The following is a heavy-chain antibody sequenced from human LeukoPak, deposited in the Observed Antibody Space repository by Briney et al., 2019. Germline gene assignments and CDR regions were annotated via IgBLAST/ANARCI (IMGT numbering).Heavy chain of an antibody. CDR2: ISYDGSNK. V-gene: IGHV3-30*18. CDR3: AKDAHIKQWLVRNYYYGMDV. D-gene: IGHD6-19*01. Sequence: GRSLKLSCAASGFTFSSYGMHWVRQAPGKGLEWVAVISYDGSNKYYADSVKGRFTISRDNSKNTLYLQMNSLRAEDTAVYYCAKDAHIKQWLVRNYYYGMDVWGQGTTVTVSS. J-gene: IGHJ6*02. CDR1: GFTFSSYG.